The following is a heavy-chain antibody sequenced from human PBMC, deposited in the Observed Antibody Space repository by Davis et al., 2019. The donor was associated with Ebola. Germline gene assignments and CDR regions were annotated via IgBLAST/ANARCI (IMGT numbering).Heavy chain of an antibody. CDR3: ARDYYDLGWPDAFDI. CDR1: GGSISSNY. D-gene: IGHD3-3*01. J-gene: IGHJ3*02. V-gene: IGHV4-59*01. CDR2: IYYSGST. Sequence: PSETLSLTCTVSGGSISSNYWSWIRQPPGKGLEWIGYIYYSGSTNYNPSLKSRVTISVDTSKNQFSLKLSSVTAADTAVYYCARDYYDLGWPDAFDIWGQGTMVTVSS.